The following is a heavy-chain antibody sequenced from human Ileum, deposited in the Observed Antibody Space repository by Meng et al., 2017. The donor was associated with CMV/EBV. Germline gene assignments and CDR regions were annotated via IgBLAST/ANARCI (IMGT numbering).Heavy chain of an antibody. V-gene: IGHV4-4*07. CDR2: INIGGST. Sequence: RQGWGPGLVRPSGTLSLACPSRGGSITDYDWGWIRPPAGKGLDWIGRINIGGSTNDNPSLESRVTMSVDTSNNHSSLRLTSVTAADTAVYYCARGPGGFGEFNFDYWGQGSLVTVSS. D-gene: IGHD3-10*01. CDR1: GGSITDYD. J-gene: IGHJ4*02. CDR3: ARGPGGFGEFNFDY.